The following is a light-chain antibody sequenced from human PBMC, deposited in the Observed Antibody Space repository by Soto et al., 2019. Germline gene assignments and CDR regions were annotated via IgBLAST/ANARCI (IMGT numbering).Light chain of an antibody. CDR2: DAS. Sequence: GDRVTITCRASQSISRWLTWYQQKPGKAPKVLIYDASSLESGVPSRFSGSGSGTEFTRTITSLQPDDLGTYYCQQYNSPATFGQGTKLEIK. CDR3: QQYNSPAT. J-gene: IGKJ2*01. V-gene: IGKV1-5*01. CDR1: QSISRW.